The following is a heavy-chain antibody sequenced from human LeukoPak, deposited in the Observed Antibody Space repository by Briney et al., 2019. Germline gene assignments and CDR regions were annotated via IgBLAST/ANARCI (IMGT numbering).Heavy chain of an antibody. V-gene: IGHV4-34*01. CDR3: AKDRRIFWLYY. CDR1: GGSFSGYY. D-gene: IGHD3-9*01. J-gene: IGHJ4*02. CDR2: IDHSGRT. Sequence: SETLSLTCAVYGGSFSGYYWSWIRQPPGKGLEWIGEIDHSGRTNYNPSLKSRVTISVGSSKNQFSLRLSFVTAADTAVYYCAKDRRIFWLYYWGQGTLVTVSS.